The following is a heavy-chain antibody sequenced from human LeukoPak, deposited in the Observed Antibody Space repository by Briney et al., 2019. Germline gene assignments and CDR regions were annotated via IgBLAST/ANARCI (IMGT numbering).Heavy chain of an antibody. CDR1: GFTFSSYG. Sequence: GGSLRLSCAASGFTFSSYGMHWVRQAPGKGLEWVAVISYDGSNKYYADSVQGRFTISRDNSKNTLCLQMNSLRAEDTAVYYCAKGVSTFDYWGQGTLVTVSS. CDR2: ISYDGSNK. CDR3: AKGVSTFDY. V-gene: IGHV3-30*18. J-gene: IGHJ4*02.